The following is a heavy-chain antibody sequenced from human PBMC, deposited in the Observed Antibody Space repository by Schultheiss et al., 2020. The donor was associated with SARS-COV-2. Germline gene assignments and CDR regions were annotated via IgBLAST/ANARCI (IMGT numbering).Heavy chain of an antibody. D-gene: IGHD3-9*01. CDR3: ARDLSRLGYFDY. V-gene: IGHV4-59*12. J-gene: IGHJ4*02. CDR2: IYYSGSS. CDR1: GGSISSYY. Sequence: SQTLSLTCTVSGGSISSYYWSWIRQPPGKGLEWIGYIYYSGSSSYNPSLKSRVTISVDTSKNQFSLKLSSVTAADTAVYYCARDLSRLGYFDYWGQGTLVTVSS.